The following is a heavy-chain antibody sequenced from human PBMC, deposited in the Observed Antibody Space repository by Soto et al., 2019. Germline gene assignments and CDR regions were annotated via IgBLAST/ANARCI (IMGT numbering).Heavy chain of an antibody. J-gene: IGHJ4*02. Sequence: SGTLSLTCTVSGGSISSYYWSWIRQPAGKGLEWIGRIYTSGSTNYNPSLKSRVTMSVDTSKNQFSLKLSSVTAADTAVYYCAREGIRHDFWSGSPLDHYLDYWGQGTLVTVSS. CDR2: IYTSGST. V-gene: IGHV4-4*07. CDR1: GGSISSYY. D-gene: IGHD3-3*01. CDR3: AREGIRHDFWSGSPLDHYLDY.